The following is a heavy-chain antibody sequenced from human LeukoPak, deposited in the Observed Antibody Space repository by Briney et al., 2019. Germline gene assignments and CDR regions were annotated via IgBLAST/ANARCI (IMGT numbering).Heavy chain of an antibody. CDR3: ARVLRQTAAGGYDAFDI. CDR2: IYYSGST. Sequence: PSETLSHSCIQPLGSPSINMWCSVSQPPGKGLEWIGYIYYSGSTNYNPSLKSRVTISVDTSKTQFSLKLSSVTAADTAVYYCARVLRQTAAGGYDAFDIWGQGTMVTVSS. V-gene: IGHV4-59*01. D-gene: IGHD6-13*01. J-gene: IGHJ3*02. CDR1: LGSPSINM.